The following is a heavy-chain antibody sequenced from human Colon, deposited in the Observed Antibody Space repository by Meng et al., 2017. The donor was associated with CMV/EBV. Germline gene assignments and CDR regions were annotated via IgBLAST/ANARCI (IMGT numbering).Heavy chain of an antibody. J-gene: IGHJ5*02. CDR2: MKPHSGDT. CDR3: ATSFYGGLP. V-gene: IGHV1-8*01. CDR1: GYTFTSYD. Sequence: QVQLVQSVAEVKKPGASVKVSCKASGYTFTSYDINWVRQARGQGPEWMGYMKPHSGDTAYAQKFQGRVTMTRDTAINTAYMELSSLRSEDTAVYYCATSFYGGLPWGQGTLVTVSS. D-gene: IGHD2/OR15-2a*01.